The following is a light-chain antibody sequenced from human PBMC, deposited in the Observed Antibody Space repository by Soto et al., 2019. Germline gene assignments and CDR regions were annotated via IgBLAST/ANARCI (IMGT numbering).Light chain of an antibody. CDR3: QQYNYWPPLT. CDR2: VAS. J-gene: IGKJ4*01. V-gene: IGKV3-15*01. CDR1: QSVSSN. Sequence: EIVMTQSPATLSVSPGERATLSCRASQSVSSNLAWYQQKPGQAPRLLIYVASTRATGVPARFSGSGSGTEFTLTISSLQSEDCGVYSCQQYNYWPPLTFGGGTKVEIK.